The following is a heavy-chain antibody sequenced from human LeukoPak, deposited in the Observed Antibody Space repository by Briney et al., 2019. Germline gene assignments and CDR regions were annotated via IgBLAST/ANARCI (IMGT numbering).Heavy chain of an antibody. D-gene: IGHD2-2*01. CDR1: GFTFSSYS. CDR3: AREGLFSSTSCNSPWFDP. V-gene: IGHV3-21*01. Sequence: PGGSLRLSCAASGFTFSSYSMNWVRQAPGKGLEWVSSISSSSSYIYYADSVKGRFTISRDNAKNSLYLQMNSLRAEDTAVYYCAREGLFSSTSCNSPWFDPWGREPWSPSPQ. J-gene: IGHJ5*02. CDR2: ISSSSSYI.